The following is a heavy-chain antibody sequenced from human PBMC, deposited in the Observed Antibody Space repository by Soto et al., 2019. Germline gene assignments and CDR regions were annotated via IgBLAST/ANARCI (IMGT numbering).Heavy chain of an antibody. V-gene: IGHV4-59*01. D-gene: IGHD2-21*02. CDR2: MYYSGST. CDR1: GGSISIYY. CDR3: ARSQTADSWFDP. J-gene: IGHJ5*02. Sequence: PSETLSLTRTVSGGSISIYYWSWIRQPPGKGLEWIGYMYYSGSTTYNPSLKSRVTMSVDTSKNQFSLKLRSVTAADTAVYYCARSQTADSWFDPWGQGTLVTVSS.